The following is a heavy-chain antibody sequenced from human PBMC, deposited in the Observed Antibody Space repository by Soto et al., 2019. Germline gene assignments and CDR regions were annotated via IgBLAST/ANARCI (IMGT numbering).Heavy chain of an antibody. V-gene: IGHV3-7*01. J-gene: IGHJ4*02. D-gene: IGHD6-19*01. CDR2: IKPDGSLK. CDR1: GFTLTNYW. CDR3: AQDSFSGPTY. Sequence: PGGSLRLSCAVSGFTLTNYWMAWVRQAPGKGREWVANIKPDGSLKSYVASVKGRFTISRDSANNSLYLQMNSLRAEDTAVYYCAQDSFSGPTYWGRGTLVTVSS.